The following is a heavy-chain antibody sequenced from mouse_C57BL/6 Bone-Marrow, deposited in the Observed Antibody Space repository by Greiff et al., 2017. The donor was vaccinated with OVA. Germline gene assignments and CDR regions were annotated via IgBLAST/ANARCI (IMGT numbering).Heavy chain of an antibody. D-gene: IGHD1-1*01. CDR3: AREDYYGSTLFAY. V-gene: IGHV1-4*01. CDR1: GYTFTSYT. CDR2: INPSSGYT. Sequence: VQLQQSGAELARPGASVKMSCKASGYTFTSYTMHWVKQRPGQGLEWIGYINPSSGYTKYNQKFKDKATLTADKSSSTAYMQLSSLTSEDSAVYYCAREDYYGSTLFAYWGQGTLVTVSA. J-gene: IGHJ3*01.